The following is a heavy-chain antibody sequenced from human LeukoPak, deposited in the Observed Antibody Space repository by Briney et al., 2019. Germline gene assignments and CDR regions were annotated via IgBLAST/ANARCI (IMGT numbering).Heavy chain of an antibody. CDR1: GFTFSSYA. J-gene: IGHJ4*02. CDR3: AKGPDPIFGVGPFDY. Sequence: PGGSLRLSCAASGFTFSSYAMSWVRQAPGKGLEWVSAISGSGGSTYYADSVKGRFTISRDNSKNTLYLQMNSLRAEDTAVYYCAKGPDPIFGVGPFDYWGQGTLVTVSS. V-gene: IGHV3-23*01. D-gene: IGHD3-3*01. CDR2: ISGSGGST.